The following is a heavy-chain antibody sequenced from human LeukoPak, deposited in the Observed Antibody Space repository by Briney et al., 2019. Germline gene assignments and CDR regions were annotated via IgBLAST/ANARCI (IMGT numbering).Heavy chain of an antibody. Sequence: SETLSLTCTVSGGSISSYYWSWIRQPPGKGLEWIGYIYYSGSTNYNPSLKGRVTISVDTSKNQFSLKLSSVTAADTAVYYCARAEDSGDYVLDYWGQGTLVTVSS. J-gene: IGHJ4*02. CDR2: IYYSGST. CDR1: GGSISSYY. CDR3: ARAEDSGDYVLDY. V-gene: IGHV4-59*01. D-gene: IGHD4-17*01.